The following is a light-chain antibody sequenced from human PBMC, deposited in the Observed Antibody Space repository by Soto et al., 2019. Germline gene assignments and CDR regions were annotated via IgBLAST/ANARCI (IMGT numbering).Light chain of an antibody. J-gene: IGKJ1*01. Sequence: EIVMTQSPATLSVSPGERATLSCRASQSVSSSLAWYQQKPGQAPKLLIYGASTRATGIPARVSGSGYWTAFSTTISSRQSEDYSVYYCHQYYNWPQWMFGQGTKVEIK. V-gene: IGKV3-15*01. CDR1: QSVSSS. CDR2: GAS. CDR3: HQYYNWPQWM.